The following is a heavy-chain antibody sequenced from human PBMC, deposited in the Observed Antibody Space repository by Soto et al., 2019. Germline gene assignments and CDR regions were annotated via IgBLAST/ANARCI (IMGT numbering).Heavy chain of an antibody. D-gene: IGHD6-19*01. V-gene: IGHV4-39*07. Sequence: PPGKGLEWIGSIYYSGSTYYNPSLKSRVTISVDTSKNQFSLKLSSVTAADTAVYYCARGGGWYARVDWFDPWGQGTLVTVSS. CDR2: IYYSGST. CDR3: ARGGGWYARVDWFDP. J-gene: IGHJ5*02.